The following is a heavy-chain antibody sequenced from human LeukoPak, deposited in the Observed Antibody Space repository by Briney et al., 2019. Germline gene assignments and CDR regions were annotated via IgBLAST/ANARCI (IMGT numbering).Heavy chain of an antibody. CDR2: FDPEDGET. Sequence: ASVKVSCKVSGYTLTELSVHWVRQAPGKGLEWMGGFDPEDGETIYAQKFQGRVTMTEDISTDTAYMELSSLRSDDTAVYYCARGGLGIAVAGPDAFDIWGQGTMVTVSS. D-gene: IGHD6-19*01. J-gene: IGHJ3*02. CDR1: GYTLTELS. CDR3: ARGGLGIAVAGPDAFDI. V-gene: IGHV1-24*01.